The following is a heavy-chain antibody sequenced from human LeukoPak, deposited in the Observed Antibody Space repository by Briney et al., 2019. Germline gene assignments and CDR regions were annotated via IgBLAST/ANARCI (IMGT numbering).Heavy chain of an antibody. CDR3: ARQYTSGSGYYFDY. V-gene: IGHV4-38-2*01. CDR1: AYSISSGYY. Sequence: PSETLSPTCAVSAYSISSGYYWGWIRQPPGKGLEWIASIYHSGITYYNPSLKSRVTISVDTSKNHFSLKVSSVTAADSAVYYCARQYTSGSGYYFDYWGQGALVSVSS. J-gene: IGHJ4*02. CDR2: IYHSGIT. D-gene: IGHD6-25*01.